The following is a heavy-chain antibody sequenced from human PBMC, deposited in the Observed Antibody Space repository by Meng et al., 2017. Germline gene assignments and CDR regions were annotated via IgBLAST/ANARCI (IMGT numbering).Heavy chain of an antibody. V-gene: IGHV7-4-1*02. Sequence: ASVKVSCKASGYTFTSYAMNWVRQAPGQGLEWIGWINTNTGNPTYAQGFTGRFVFSLDTSVSTAYLQISSLKAEDTAVYYCARETDYYGSGSYTANFDYWGQGTLVTVSS. D-gene: IGHD3-10*01. CDR2: INTNTGNP. CDR3: ARETDYYGSGSYTANFDY. J-gene: IGHJ4*02. CDR1: GYTFTSYA.